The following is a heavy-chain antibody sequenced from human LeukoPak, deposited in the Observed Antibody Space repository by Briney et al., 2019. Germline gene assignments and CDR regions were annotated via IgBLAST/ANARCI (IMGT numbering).Heavy chain of an antibody. J-gene: IGHJ4*02. CDR3: ARDFYDSSGHYHVD. V-gene: IGHV4-39*07. CDR1: GGSISSSSYY. CDR2: IYYSRST. Sequence: SETLSLTCTVSGGSISSSSYYWGWIRQPPGKGLEWIGTIYYSRSTYYNPSLKSRVTISVDTSKNQFSLKLSSVTAADTAVYYCARDFYDSSGHYHVDWGQGTLVTVSS. D-gene: IGHD3-22*01.